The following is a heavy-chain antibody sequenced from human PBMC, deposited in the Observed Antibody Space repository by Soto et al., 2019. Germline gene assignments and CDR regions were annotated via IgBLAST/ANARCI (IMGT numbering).Heavy chain of an antibody. V-gene: IGHV3-48*02. J-gene: IGHJ6*02. CDR2: ISTTSFTI. CDR3: AIMLYTEQGVRLDL. CDR1: VFRFSTYN. Sequence: GRPLRLSCAASVFRFSTYNMDLVRQAPGKGPDWIAHISTTSFTIYYADSVKGRFTISRDNDRNSLYLEMNSLRDEDTPVYYCAIMLYTEQGVRLDLWVQLTRVTVS. D-gene: IGHD2-8*01.